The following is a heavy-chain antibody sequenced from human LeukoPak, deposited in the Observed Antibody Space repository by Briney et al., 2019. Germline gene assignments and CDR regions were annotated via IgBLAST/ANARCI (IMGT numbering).Heavy chain of an antibody. D-gene: IGHD3-10*01. Sequence: PSETLSLTCTVSAYSISSAYYWGWIRQPPGKGLEWIGSIYHSGSTYYNPSLKSRVTISEDTSKNQFSLKLRSVTAADTAVYYCYYYGSGSYVSYWGQGTLVTVSS. CDR2: IYHSGST. V-gene: IGHV4-38-2*02. CDR3: YYYGSGSYVSY. CDR1: AYSISSAYY. J-gene: IGHJ4*02.